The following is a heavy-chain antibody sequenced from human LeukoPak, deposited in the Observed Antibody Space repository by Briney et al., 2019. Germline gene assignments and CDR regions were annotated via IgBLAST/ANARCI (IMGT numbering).Heavy chain of an antibody. V-gene: IGHV3-23*01. CDR3: ARDTDHYCSSTSCYTVY. CDR2: ISGSGGST. Sequence: PGGSLRLSCAASGFTFSSYAMSWVRQAPGKGLEWVSAISGSGGSTYYADSVKGRFTTSRDNAKNSLYLQMNSLRAEDTAVYYCARDTDHYCSSTSCYTVYWGQGTLVTVSS. CDR1: GFTFSSYA. D-gene: IGHD2-2*02. J-gene: IGHJ4*02.